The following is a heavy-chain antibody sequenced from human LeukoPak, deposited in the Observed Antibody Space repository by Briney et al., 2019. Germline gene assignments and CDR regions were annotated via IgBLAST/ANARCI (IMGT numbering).Heavy chain of an antibody. CDR2: ISSSSSTI. Sequence: GRSLRLSCAASGFTFSSYSMNWVRQAPGKGLEWVSYISSSSSTIYYADSVKGRFTISRDNAKNSLYLQMNSLRDEDTAVYYCARVGGYDFWSGYYIDYWGQGTLVTVSS. J-gene: IGHJ4*02. V-gene: IGHV3-48*02. D-gene: IGHD3-3*01. CDR1: GFTFSSYS. CDR3: ARVGGYDFWSGYYIDY.